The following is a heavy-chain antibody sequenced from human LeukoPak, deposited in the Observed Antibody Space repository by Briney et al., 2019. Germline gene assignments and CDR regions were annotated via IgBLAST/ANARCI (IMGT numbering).Heavy chain of an antibody. CDR3: AREESGSYFSWSVGYFDY. CDR2: INSDGKMT. D-gene: IGHD1-26*01. V-gene: IGHV3-74*01. CDR1: GFTFSSYW. J-gene: IGHJ4*02. Sequence: GGSLRLSCAASGFTFSSYWMDWVRQAPGKGLVWVSGINSDGKMTRYAESVKGRFTISRDNAKNSLYLQMNSLRDEDTAVYYCAREESGSYFSWSVGYFDYWGQGTLVTVSS.